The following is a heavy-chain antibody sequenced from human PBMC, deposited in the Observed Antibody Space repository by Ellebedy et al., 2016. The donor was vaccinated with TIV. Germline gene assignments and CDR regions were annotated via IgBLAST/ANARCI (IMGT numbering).Heavy chain of an antibody. CDR1: GFTFSSYE. CDR3: ARPGGQSSDRKGS. V-gene: IGHV3-48*03. J-gene: IGHJ5*02. D-gene: IGHD6-25*01. Sequence: GESLKISCVASGFTFSSYEMNWVRQAPGKGLEWVSYISSSSNIIYYADSVKGRFTISRDNARNSLYLEMKSLRAEDTGVYYCARPGGQSSDRKGSWGQGTMVTVSS. CDR2: ISSSSNII.